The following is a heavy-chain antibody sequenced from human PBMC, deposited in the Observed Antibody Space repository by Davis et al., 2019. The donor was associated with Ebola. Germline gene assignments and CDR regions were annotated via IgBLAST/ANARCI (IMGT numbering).Heavy chain of an antibody. CDR2: IYHSGST. Sequence: MPSETLSLTCAVSGGSISRGGYSWSWIRQPPGKGLEWIGYIYHSGSTYYNPSLKSRVTISVDRSKNQFSLKLSSVTAADTAVYYCARDHEYHSSSWLLLDAFDIWGQGTMVTVSS. CDR3: ARDHEYHSSSWLLLDAFDI. J-gene: IGHJ3*02. CDR1: GGSISRGGYS. V-gene: IGHV4-30-2*01. D-gene: IGHD6-13*01.